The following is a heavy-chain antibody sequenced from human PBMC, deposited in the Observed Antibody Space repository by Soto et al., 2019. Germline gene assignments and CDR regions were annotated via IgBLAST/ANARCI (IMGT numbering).Heavy chain of an antibody. CDR3: ARRQWLVGGYYYGMDV. D-gene: IGHD6-19*01. J-gene: IGHJ6*02. CDR2: TSAYNGNT. CDR1: GYTFTSYG. V-gene: IGHV1-18*01. Sequence: QVQLVQSGAEVKKPGASVKVSCKASGYTFTSYGISWVRQAPGQGLEWMGWTSAYNGNTNYAQKLQGRVTMTTDTSSSTAYMELRSLRSDDTAVYYCARRQWLVGGYYYGMDVWGQGTTVTVSS.